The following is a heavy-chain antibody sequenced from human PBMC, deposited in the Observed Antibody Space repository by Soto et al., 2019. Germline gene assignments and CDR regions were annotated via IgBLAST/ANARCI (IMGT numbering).Heavy chain of an antibody. V-gene: IGHV1-58*01. CDR2: IVVGSGNT. CDR3: AADRALRYPHHLFMDV. Sequence: SVKVSCKASGFTFSSSAVHWVRQARGQRLEWIGWIVVGSGNTNYGQKFQERVTITRDMSTSTAYMELSSLRSEDTAVYYCAADRALRYPHHLFMDVWGQGTTVTVSS. D-gene: IGHD3-9*01. CDR1: GFTFSSSA. J-gene: IGHJ6*02.